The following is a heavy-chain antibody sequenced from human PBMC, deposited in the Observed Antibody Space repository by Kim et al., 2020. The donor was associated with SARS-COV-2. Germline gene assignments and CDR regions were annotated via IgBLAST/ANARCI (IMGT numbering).Heavy chain of an antibody. V-gene: IGHV1-46*01. Sequence: ASVKVSCKASGYTFTSYYMHWVRQAPGQGLEWMGIXXPSGXSTSXXQKFQGXVTMTRDTSTSTVXMELXSLRSXXTXVYXCAXXXYXRECPXXXGQXTLV. CDR1: GYTFTSYY. CDR2: XXPSGXST. CDR3: AXXXYXRECPXX. J-gene: IGHJ4*02. D-gene: IGHD3-10*01.